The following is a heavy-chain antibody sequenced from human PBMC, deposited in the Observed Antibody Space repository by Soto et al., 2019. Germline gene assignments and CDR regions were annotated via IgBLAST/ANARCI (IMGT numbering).Heavy chain of an antibody. CDR2: ISYDGSNK. D-gene: IGHD3-22*01. J-gene: IGHJ4*02. CDR1: GFTFSSYA. Sequence: QVQLVESGGGVVQPGRSLRLSCAASGFTFSSYAMHWVRQAPGKGLEWVAVISYDGSNKYYADSVKGRFTISRDNSKNTLYLQMNSLRAEDTAVYYCARPKYYYDSSGSFDYLGQGTLVTVSS. CDR3: ARPKYYYDSSGSFDY. V-gene: IGHV3-30-3*01.